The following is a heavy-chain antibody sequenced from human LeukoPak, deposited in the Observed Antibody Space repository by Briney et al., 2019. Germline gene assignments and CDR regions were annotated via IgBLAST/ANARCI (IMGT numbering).Heavy chain of an antibody. CDR1: GFTFSSYW. D-gene: IGHD1-26*01. V-gene: IGHV3-21*01. CDR2: ITTSSTYI. Sequence: GGSLRLSCAASGFTFSSYWMSWVRQAPGKGLEWVSSITTSSTYIYYADSVKGRFTISRDNAKNSLYLQMNSLRAEDTAVYYCARFSGSQGVGVDYWGQGTLVTVSS. CDR3: ARFSGSQGVGVDY. J-gene: IGHJ4*02.